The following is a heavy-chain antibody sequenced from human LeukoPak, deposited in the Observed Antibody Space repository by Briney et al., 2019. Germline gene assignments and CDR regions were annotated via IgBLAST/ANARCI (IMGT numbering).Heavy chain of an antibody. J-gene: IGHJ4*02. D-gene: IGHD3-10*01. CDR3: ANVLLWFGELLTAKPVDY. CDR2: ISGSGGST. CDR1: GFTFSDYY. Sequence: GGSLRLSCAASGFTFSDYYMSWIRQAPGKGLEWVSAISGSGGSTYYADSVKGRFTISRDNSKNTLYLQMNSLRAEDTAVYYCANVLLWFGELLTAKPVDYWGQGTLVTVSS. V-gene: IGHV3-23*01.